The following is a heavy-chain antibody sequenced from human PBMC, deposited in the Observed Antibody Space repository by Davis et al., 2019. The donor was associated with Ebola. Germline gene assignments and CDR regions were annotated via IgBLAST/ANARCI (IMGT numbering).Heavy chain of an antibody. CDR2: IWYDGSNK. CDR3: AKDSDYYDSSGPSLDAFDI. CDR1: GFTFSSYG. V-gene: IGHV3-33*06. J-gene: IGHJ3*02. D-gene: IGHD3-22*01. Sequence: GESLKISCAASGFTFSSYGMHWVRQAPGKGLEWVAVIWYDGSNKYYADSVKGRFTISRDNSKNTLYLQMNSLRAEDTAVYYCAKDSDYYDSSGPSLDAFDIWGQGTMVTVSS.